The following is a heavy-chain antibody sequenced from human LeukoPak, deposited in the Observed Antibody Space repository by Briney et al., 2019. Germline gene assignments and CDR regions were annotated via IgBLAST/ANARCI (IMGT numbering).Heavy chain of an antibody. J-gene: IGHJ4*02. V-gene: IGHV4-39*07. CDR2: IYYSGST. CDR1: GGSISSSSYY. D-gene: IGHD4-17*01. Sequence: KPSETLSLTCTVSGGSISSSSYYWGWIRQPPGKGLEWIGSIYYSGSTYYNPSLKSRVTISVDTSKNQFSLKLSSVTAADTAMYYCARKDLIGGYGTFDYWGQGTLVTVSS. CDR3: ARKDLIGGYGTFDY.